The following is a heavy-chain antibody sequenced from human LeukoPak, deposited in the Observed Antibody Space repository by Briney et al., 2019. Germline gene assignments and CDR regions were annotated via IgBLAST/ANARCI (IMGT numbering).Heavy chain of an antibody. CDR3: ATENFWSGSPDDDYGMDA. CDR2: IWWHGNKE. Sequence: GSLRLSCAASGFTFSSHGMHWVRQAPGKGLEWVAIIWWHGNKESYADSVKGRFTVSRDNSKNTLYLQMNSLRADDSAVYYCATENFWSGSPDDDYGMDAWGQGTTVTVSS. J-gene: IGHJ6*02. CDR1: GFTFSSHG. V-gene: IGHV3-33*01. D-gene: IGHD3-3*01.